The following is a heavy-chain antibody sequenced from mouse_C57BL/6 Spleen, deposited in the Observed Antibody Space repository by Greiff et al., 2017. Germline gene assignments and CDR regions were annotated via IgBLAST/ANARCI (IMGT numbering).Heavy chain of an antibody. CDR1: GYTFTSYW. CDR3: ARSGSYGSSLYYFGY. Sequence: VQLQQSGAELVMPGASVKLSCKASGYTFTSYWMHWVKQRPGQGLEWIGEIDPSDGYTNYNQKFKGKATLTVDKSSSTAYMQLRSLTSEDSAVYYCARSGSYGSSLYYFGYWGQGTTLTVSS. D-gene: IGHD1-1*01. J-gene: IGHJ2*01. V-gene: IGHV1-69*01. CDR2: IDPSDGYT.